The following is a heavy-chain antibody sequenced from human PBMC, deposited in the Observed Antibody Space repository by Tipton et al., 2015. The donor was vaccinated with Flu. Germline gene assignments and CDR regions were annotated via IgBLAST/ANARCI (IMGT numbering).Heavy chain of an antibody. CDR2: IYYSGST. Sequence: TLSLTCTVSGGSISSSSYYWGWIRQPPGKGLEWIGSIYYSGSTYYNPSLKSRVTISVDTSKNQFSLKLSSVTAADTAVYYCARQEVWLGLDPWGQGTLVTVSS. J-gene: IGHJ5*02. CDR3: ARQEVWLGLDP. D-gene: IGHD2-21*01. CDR1: GGSISSSSYY. V-gene: IGHV4-39*01.